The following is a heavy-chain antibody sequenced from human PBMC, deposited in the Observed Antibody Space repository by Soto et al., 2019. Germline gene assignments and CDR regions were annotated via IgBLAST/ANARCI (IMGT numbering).Heavy chain of an antibody. D-gene: IGHD3-10*01. CDR2: ISYDGSNK. J-gene: IGHJ4*02. CDR1: GVTFSSYG. Sequence: QVQLVESGGGVVQPGRSLRLSCAASGVTFSSYGMHWVRQAPGKGLVWVAVISYDGSNKYYADSVKGRFSISRDNSKNTLYLQMNSLRSEDTAVYYWAKDPVGYSGSGSSLHFDYWGQGTLVTVSS. V-gene: IGHV3-30*18. CDR3: AKDPVGYSGSGSSLHFDY.